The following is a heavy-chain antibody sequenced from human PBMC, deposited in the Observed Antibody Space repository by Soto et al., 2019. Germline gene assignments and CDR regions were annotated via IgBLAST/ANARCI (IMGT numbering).Heavy chain of an antibody. CDR1: GFTFSSYA. CDR2: ISASGGGT. D-gene: IGHD1-26*01. CDR3: AKHMSNGSPDY. V-gene: IGHV3-23*01. J-gene: IGHJ4*02. Sequence: EVQLLESGGALVQPGGSLRLSCAASGFTFSSYAMSWVRQAPGKGLEWVSLISASGGGTYYADSVKGRFTISRDNATNTLYLQMNSLSAEDTAVFYCAKHMSNGSPDYWGQGTLVTVSS.